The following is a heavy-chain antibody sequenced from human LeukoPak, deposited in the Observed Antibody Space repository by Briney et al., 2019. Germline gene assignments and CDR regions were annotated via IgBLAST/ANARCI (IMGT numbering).Heavy chain of an antibody. D-gene: IGHD2-8*01. CDR2: VSLSGLT. CDR1: GGSITSTNW. J-gene: IGHJ4*02. Sequence: TSGTLSLTCGVSGGSITSTNWWSWVRQPPGQGLEWIGEVSLSGLTNYNPSLSSRVIMALDTSKNHLSLHLTSVTAADTAVYYCSRENGAFSPFGYWGQGYLVTVSS. V-gene: IGHV4-4*02. CDR3: SRENGAFSPFGY.